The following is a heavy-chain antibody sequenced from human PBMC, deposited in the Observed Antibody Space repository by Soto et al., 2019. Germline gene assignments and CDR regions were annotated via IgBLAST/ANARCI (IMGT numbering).Heavy chain of an antibody. CDR2: IIPIFDIT. CDR1: GGTFRSYS. V-gene: IGHV1-69*01. D-gene: IGHD3-22*01. Sequence: QGQLVQSGAEVKKPGSSVKVSCKASGGTFRSYSISWVRQAPGHGLEWMGGIIPIFDITNYAQKFQGRVTITADESTRTAYMELSSLGSDDTAVYYCARPDEGGYSSNHHYYFALDVWGQGTTVTV. J-gene: IGHJ6*02. CDR3: ARPDEGGYSSNHHYYFALDV.